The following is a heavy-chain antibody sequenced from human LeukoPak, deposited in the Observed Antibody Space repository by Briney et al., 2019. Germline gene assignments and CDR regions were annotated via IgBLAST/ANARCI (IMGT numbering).Heavy chain of an antibody. J-gene: IGHJ4*02. CDR2: TRYRSTWNT. V-gene: IGHV6-1*01. CDR3: VRDFNWAFDY. Sequence: SQTLSLTCAISGDSVSSKSVSWNWIRQSPSGGLEYLGRTRYRSTWNTFYSSSVEGRITINADTSRNQVSLRLNSVSPEDTALYYCVRDFNWAFDYWGQGTLVTVSS. D-gene: IGHD7-27*01. CDR1: GDSVSSKSVS.